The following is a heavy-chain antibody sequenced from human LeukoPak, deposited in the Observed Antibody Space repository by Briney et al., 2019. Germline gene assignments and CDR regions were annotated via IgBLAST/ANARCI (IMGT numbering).Heavy chain of an antibody. CDR1: GGSISSSSYY. V-gene: IGHV4-39*07. J-gene: IGHJ3*02. Sequence: SETLSLTCTVSGGSISSSSYYWGWIRQPPGKGLEWIGSIYYSGSTYYNPSLKSRVTISVDTSKNQFSLKLSSVTAADTAVYYCARDPPIPIWGQGTMVTVSS. CDR2: IYYSGST. CDR3: ARDPPIPI.